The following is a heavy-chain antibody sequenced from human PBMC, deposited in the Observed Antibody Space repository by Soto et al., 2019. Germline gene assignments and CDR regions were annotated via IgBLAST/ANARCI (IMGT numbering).Heavy chain of an antibody. V-gene: IGHV4-39*01. J-gene: IGHJ4*02. CDR1: GGSISSSSYY. Sequence: SETLSLTCTVSGGSISSSSYYWGWIRQPPGKGLEWIGSIYYSGSTYYNPSLKSRVTISVDTSKNQFSLKLSSVTAADTAVYYCARHLDFWSGYSVNYFDYWGQGTLVTVSS. CDR2: IYYSGST. CDR3: ARHLDFWSGYSVNYFDY. D-gene: IGHD3-3*01.